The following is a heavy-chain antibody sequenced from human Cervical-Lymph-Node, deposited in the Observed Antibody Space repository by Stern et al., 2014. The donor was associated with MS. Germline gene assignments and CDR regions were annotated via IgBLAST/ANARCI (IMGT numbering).Heavy chain of an antibody. J-gene: IGHJ4*02. V-gene: IGHV1-18*01. CDR1: GYKFTSYG. CDR2: ISAYNSNT. D-gene: IGHD6-19*01. CDR3: ARVGGSGWSRPGYFFDY. Sequence: EQLVEPGAEVKKPGASVKVSCKAYGYKFTSYGISWVRQATGQGRERMGRISAYNSNTNYEQKVQARVTMTTDTSTSTAYMELRSLRSDDTAVYYCARVGGSGWSRPGYFFDYWGQGTLVTVSS.